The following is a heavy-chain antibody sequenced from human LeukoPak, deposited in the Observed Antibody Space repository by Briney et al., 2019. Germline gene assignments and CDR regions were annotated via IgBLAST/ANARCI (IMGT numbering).Heavy chain of an antibody. CDR2: MNPNSGNT. CDR1: GYTFTSYD. J-gene: IGHJ6*03. V-gene: IGHV1-8*03. Sequence: ASVKVSCKASGYTFTSYDINWVRQATGQGLEWMGWMNPNSGNTGYAQKFQGRVTITRNTSISTAYMELSSLRSEDTAVYYCARAPRVGYCSSTSCYGTLDYYYYMDVWGKGTTVTVFS. CDR3: ARAPRVGYCSSTSCYGTLDYYYYMDV. D-gene: IGHD2-2*01.